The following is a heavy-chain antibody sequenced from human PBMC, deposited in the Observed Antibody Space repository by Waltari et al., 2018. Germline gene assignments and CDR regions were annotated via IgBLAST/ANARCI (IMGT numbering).Heavy chain of an antibody. CDR3: AREGIWVVATISHNAFDI. V-gene: IGHV4-59*01. D-gene: IGHD5-12*01. J-gene: IGHJ3*02. CDR2: IYYSGST. Sequence: QVQLQESGPGLVKPSETLSLTCTVSGGSISSYYWSWIRQPPGKGLEWIGYIYYSGSTNYNPALKSRVTISVDTSKNQFSLKLSSVTAADTAVYYCAREGIWVVATISHNAFDIWGQGTMVTVSS. CDR1: GGSISSYY.